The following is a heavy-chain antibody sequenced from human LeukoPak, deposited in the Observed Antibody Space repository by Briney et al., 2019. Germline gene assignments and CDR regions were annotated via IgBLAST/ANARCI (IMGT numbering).Heavy chain of an antibody. Sequence: GRSLRLSCAASGFTVSSSYMSWVRQAPGKGLEWVSIISSAGTTYYADSVKGRFTISRDNSKNTVYLQVNSLRDEDTAVYYCARDLEAANTYYFDYWGQGTMVTVSS. V-gene: IGHV3-66*01. J-gene: IGHJ4*02. CDR2: ISSAGTT. CDR3: ARDLEAANTYYFDY. D-gene: IGHD6-13*01. CDR1: GFTVSSSY.